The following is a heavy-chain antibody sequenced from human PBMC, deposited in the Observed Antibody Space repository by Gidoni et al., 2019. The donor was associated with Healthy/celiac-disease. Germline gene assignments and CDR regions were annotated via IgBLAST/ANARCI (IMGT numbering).Heavy chain of an antibody. Sequence: QVQLQQCGAGLSKPSGTLSLPCAVYGGSFSGYYWSWIRQPPGKGLEWIGEINHSGSTNYNPSLKSRVTISVDTSKNQFSLKLSSVTAADTAVYYCARTQTWFPRLGFDPWGQGTLVTVSS. V-gene: IGHV4-34*01. CDR2: INHSGST. D-gene: IGHD3-10*01. J-gene: IGHJ5*02. CDR1: GGSFSGYY. CDR3: ARTQTWFPRLGFDP.